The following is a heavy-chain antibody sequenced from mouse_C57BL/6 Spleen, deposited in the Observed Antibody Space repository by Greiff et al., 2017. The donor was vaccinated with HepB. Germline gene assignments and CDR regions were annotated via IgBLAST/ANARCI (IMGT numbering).Heavy chain of an antibody. Sequence: QVQLQQPGAELVKPGASVKMSCKASGYTFTSYWITWVKQRPGQGLEWIGDIYPGSGSTNYNEKFKSKATLTVDTSSSTAYMQLSSLTSEDSAVYYCALYGSSLWDFDVWGTGTTVTVSS. CDR1: GYTFTSYW. J-gene: IGHJ1*03. CDR2: IYPGSGST. V-gene: IGHV1-55*01. D-gene: IGHD1-1*01. CDR3: ALYGSSLWDFDV.